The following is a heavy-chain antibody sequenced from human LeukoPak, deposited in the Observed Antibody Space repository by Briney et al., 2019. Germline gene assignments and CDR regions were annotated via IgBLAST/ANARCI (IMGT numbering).Heavy chain of an antibody. J-gene: IGHJ5*02. CDR3: ARVTGGRYCSTTSCYMRGWFDP. V-gene: IGHV4-59*01. CDR2: IYYSGST. CDR1: GGSISSYY. Sequence: PSETLSLTCTVSGGSISSYYWSWIRQPPGKGLEWIGYIYYSGSTNYKPSLKSRVTISVDTSKNQFSLKLSSVTAADTAVYYCARVTGGRYCSTTSCYMRGWFDPWGQGTLVTVSS. D-gene: IGHD2-2*02.